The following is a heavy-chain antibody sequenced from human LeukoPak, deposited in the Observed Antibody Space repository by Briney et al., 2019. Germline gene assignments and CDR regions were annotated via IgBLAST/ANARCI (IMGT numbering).Heavy chain of an antibody. J-gene: IGHJ4*02. CDR3: ARDGRGRGEY. CDR1: GGSISSYY. D-gene: IGHD1-26*01. V-gene: IGHV4-4*07. Sequence: PSETLSLTCTVSGGSISSYYWSWLRQPAGKGLEWIGRIYTSGSTNYNPSLKSRLTMSVDTSKNQYSLRLSSVTATDTAVYYWARDGRGRGEYWGQGTLVTVSS. CDR2: IYTSGST.